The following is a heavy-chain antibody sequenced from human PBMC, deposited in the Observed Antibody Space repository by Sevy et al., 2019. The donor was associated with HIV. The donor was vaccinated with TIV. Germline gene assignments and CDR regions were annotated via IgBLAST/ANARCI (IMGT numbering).Heavy chain of an antibody. J-gene: IGHJ6*01. CDR2: ISSASSYI. D-gene: IGHD3-10*01. V-gene: IGHV3-21*06. CDR1: GFTFSYYT. CDR3: ARDRDYYGSRTYDA. Sequence: GGSLRLSCAASGFTFSYYTMNWVRQAPGKGLEWVSYISSASSYISYTDSVKGRFTISRDNAKNSLYLQMNSLRPEDTAMYFCARDRDYYGSRTYDAWGQGTTVTVSS.